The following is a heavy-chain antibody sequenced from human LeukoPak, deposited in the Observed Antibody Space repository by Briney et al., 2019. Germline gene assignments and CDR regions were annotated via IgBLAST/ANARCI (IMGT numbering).Heavy chain of an antibody. CDR2: INPNSGGT. Sequence: ASVKVSCKASGYTFTGYYMHWVRQAPGQGLEWMGRINPNSGGTNYAQKFQGRVTMTRDTSISTAYMELSSLRSDDTAVYYCARPITMYYDSSGYYSDAFDIWGQGTMVTVSS. D-gene: IGHD3-22*01. CDR1: GYTFTGYY. V-gene: IGHV1-2*06. CDR3: ARPITMYYDSSGYYSDAFDI. J-gene: IGHJ3*02.